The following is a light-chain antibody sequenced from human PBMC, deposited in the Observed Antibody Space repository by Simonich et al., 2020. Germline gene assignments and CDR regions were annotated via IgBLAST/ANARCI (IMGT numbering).Light chain of an antibody. CDR3: QQYGSSPPSYT. J-gene: IGKJ2*01. V-gene: IGKV3D-20*01. Sequence: EIVLTQSPATLSLSPGERATLSCVASQSGSSSYLAWYQQKPGLAPRLLIYDATSRATGIPHRFSGSGSGKDFTLTISRLEPEDFAVYYCQQYGSSPPSYTFGQGTKLEIK. CDR2: DAT. CDR1: QSGSSSY.